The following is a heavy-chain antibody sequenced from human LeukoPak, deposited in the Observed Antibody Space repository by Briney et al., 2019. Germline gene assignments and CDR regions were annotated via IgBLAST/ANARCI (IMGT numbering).Heavy chain of an antibody. V-gene: IGHV3-33*01. CDR3: ARGGGSYYEYFDY. Sequence: PGGSLRLSCAASGFTFSSYGMHWVRQAPGKGLEWVAVIWYDGSNKYYADSVKGRFTISRDNSKNTLYLQMNSLRAEDTAVYYCARGGGSYYEYFDYWGQGTLVTVSS. CDR2: IWYDGSNK. J-gene: IGHJ4*02. D-gene: IGHD1-26*01. CDR1: GFTFSSYG.